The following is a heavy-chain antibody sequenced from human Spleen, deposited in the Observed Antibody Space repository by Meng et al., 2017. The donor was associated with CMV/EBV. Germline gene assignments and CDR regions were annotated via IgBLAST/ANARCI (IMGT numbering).Heavy chain of an antibody. Sequence: ASVKVSCKASGYTFTSYYMHWVRQAPGQGLEWMGIINPSGGSTSYAQKFQGRVTMTTDTSTSTAYMELRSLRSDDTAVYYCARARPGAPYGYWGQGTLVTVSS. D-gene: IGHD4-17*01. CDR2: INPSGGST. CDR3: ARARPGAPYGY. J-gene: IGHJ4*02. V-gene: IGHV1-46*01. CDR1: GYTFTSYY.